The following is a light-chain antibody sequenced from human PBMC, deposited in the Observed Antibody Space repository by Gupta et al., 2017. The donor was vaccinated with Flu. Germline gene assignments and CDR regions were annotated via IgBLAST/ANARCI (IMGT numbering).Light chain of an antibody. CDR3: QKYDDWPRT. J-gene: IGKJ1*01. CDR2: GVS. CDR1: QSNSDN. V-gene: IGKV3-15*01. Sequence: PVTLSVTPEYKATLTCRTSQSNSDNLAWYQQKPGQPPRLLIYGVSTRATGVPARFSGSGSGTEVTLTISSLQAEDVALYYCQKYDDWPRTFGEGTKVEIK.